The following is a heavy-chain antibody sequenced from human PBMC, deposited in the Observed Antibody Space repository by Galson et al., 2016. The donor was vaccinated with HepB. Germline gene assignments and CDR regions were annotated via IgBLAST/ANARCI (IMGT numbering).Heavy chain of an antibody. Sequence: SLRLSCAASGFTFNNFTMSWVRQTPGRGLEWVSCVSGSGISTYYADSVKGRFTIARDNSQNTLYLQMSGLRVDDTAVYYCAKTWHNVQAELPLDYWGQGTLVTVAS. CDR3: AKTWHNVQAELPLDY. D-gene: IGHD1-7*01. J-gene: IGHJ4*02. CDR1: GFTFNNFT. V-gene: IGHV3-23*01. CDR2: VSGSGIST.